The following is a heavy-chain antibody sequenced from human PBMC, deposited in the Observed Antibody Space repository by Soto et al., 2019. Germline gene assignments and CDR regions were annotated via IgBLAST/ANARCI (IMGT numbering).Heavy chain of an antibody. Sequence: PGESLKISCKGSRYNFTNYWISWVRQMSGKGLELMGRIDPSDSYTNYSPSFQGHVTISVDMSISTAYVQWSSLKASDTATYYCARHRLAVATIDYYGMDXWGQGTTVTVS. J-gene: IGHJ6*02. V-gene: IGHV5-10-1*01. CDR1: RYNFTNYW. D-gene: IGHD6-19*01. CDR3: ARHRLAVATIDYYGMDX. CDR2: IDPSDSYT.